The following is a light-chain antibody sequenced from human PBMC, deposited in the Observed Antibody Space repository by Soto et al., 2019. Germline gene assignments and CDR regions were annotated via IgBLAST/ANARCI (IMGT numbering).Light chain of an antibody. CDR3: SSYAGSNSYV. J-gene: IGLJ1*01. V-gene: IGLV2-8*01. Sequence: QSALTQPPSASGSPGQSIIISCTGTSSDVGNYNYVSWYQQHPGKAPKLMIYEVTKRPSGVPDRFSGYKSGNTASLTVSGLQAEDEADYYCSSYAGSNSYVFGTGTKLTVL. CDR2: EVT. CDR1: SSDVGNYNY.